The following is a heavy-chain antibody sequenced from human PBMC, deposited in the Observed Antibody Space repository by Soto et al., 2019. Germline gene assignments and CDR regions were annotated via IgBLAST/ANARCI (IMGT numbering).Heavy chain of an antibody. CDR2: IYYSGST. D-gene: IGHD2-2*01. CDR1: GRSISSYY. Sequence: SDTLSLTCTLTGRSISSYYWSWIRQPPGKGLEWIGYIYYSGSTNYNPSLKSRVTISVDTSKNQFSLKLSSVTAADTAVYYCARHAPYIVVVPAAIDYWGQGTLVTVS. J-gene: IGHJ4*02. CDR3: ARHAPYIVVVPAAIDY. V-gene: IGHV4-59*08.